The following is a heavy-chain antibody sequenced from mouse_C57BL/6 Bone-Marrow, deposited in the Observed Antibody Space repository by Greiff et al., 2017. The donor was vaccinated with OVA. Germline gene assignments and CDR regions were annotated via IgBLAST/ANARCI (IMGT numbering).Heavy chain of an antibody. CDR3: TTSSYRSMDY. V-gene: IGHV14-4*01. Sequence: EVQLQQSGAELVRPGASVKLSCTASGFNFTDDYMHWVKQRPEQGLEWIGWIDPENGDTEYASKFQGKATITADTSSNTAYLQLSSLTSEDTAVYYCTTSSYRSMDYWGQGTSVTVSS. D-gene: IGHD2-10*01. J-gene: IGHJ4*01. CDR1: GFNFTDDY. CDR2: IDPENGDT.